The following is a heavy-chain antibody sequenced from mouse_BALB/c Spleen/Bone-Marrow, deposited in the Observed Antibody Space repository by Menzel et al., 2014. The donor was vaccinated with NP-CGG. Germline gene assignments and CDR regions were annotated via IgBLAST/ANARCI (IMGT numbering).Heavy chain of an antibody. CDR2: ISYSGST. V-gene: IGHV3-2*02. J-gene: IGHJ3*01. CDR1: GYSITRDYA. Sequence: EVQLQESGPGLVKPSQSLSLTCIVTGYSITRDYAWNWIWQFPGNKLEWIGYISYSGSTTYNPSLESRNSITRDTSKNQFFLQLNSVTTEDTATYYCARSSSYDYDVGFAYWGQGTLVTVSA. D-gene: IGHD2-4*01. CDR3: ARSSSYDYDVGFAY.